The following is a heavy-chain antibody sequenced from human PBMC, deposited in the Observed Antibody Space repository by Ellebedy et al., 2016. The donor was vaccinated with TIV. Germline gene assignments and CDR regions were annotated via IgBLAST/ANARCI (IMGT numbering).Heavy chain of an antibody. CDR2: ISAYNGNT. D-gene: IGHD1-26*01. V-gene: IGHV1-18*01. CDR3: ARGGSSGSYGPYYYYGMDV. J-gene: IGHJ6*02. CDR1: GYTFTSYD. Sequence: AASVKVSCKASGYTFTSYDINWVRQATGQGLEGMGWISAYNGNTNYAQKLQGRVTMTTDTSTSTAYMELRSLRSDDTAVYYCARGGSSGSYGPYYYYGMDVWGQGTTVTVSS.